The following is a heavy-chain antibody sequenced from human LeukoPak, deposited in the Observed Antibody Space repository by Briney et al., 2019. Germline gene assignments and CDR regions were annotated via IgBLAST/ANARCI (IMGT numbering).Heavy chain of an antibody. CDR3: ARGDEWNWNDDGAAFDI. V-gene: IGHV4-31*03. D-gene: IGHD1-1*01. Sequence: PSETLSLTCTVSGGSISSGGYYWSWIRQHPGKGLEWIGYIYYSGSTNYNPSLKSRVTISVDTSKNQFSLKLSSVTAADTAVYYCARGDEWNWNDDGAAFDIWGQGTMVTVSS. J-gene: IGHJ3*02. CDR1: GGSISSGGYY. CDR2: IYYSGST.